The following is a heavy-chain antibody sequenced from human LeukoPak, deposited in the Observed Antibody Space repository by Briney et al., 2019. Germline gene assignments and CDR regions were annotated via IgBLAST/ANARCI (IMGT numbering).Heavy chain of an antibody. D-gene: IGHD7-27*01. CDR2: MNGNSGVT. CDR1: GYTFTDYF. Sequence: ASVKVSCKASGYTFTDYFIHWVRQAPGQGPEWMGRMNGNSGVTMYAQTLQDRVTMTRDTSISTAYMELSRLTPDDTAVYYCARDLSSTSNWEFDYWGQGTLVTVSS. V-gene: IGHV1-2*06. J-gene: IGHJ4*02. CDR3: ARDLSSTSNWEFDY.